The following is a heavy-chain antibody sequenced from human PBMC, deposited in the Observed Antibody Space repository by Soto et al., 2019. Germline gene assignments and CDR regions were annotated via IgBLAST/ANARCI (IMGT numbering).Heavy chain of an antibody. CDR2: IIPIFGTA. J-gene: IGHJ6*02. D-gene: IGHD6-19*01. Sequence: ASVKVSCKGSGGTFSSYAISWVRQAPGQGLEWMGGIIPIFGTANYAQKFQGRVTITADKSTSTAYMELSSLRSEATAVYYCARVNQWLVRRLDYYYYYGMDAWGQGTTVTVSS. V-gene: IGHV1-69*06. CDR1: GGTFSSYA. CDR3: ARVNQWLVRRLDYYYYYGMDA.